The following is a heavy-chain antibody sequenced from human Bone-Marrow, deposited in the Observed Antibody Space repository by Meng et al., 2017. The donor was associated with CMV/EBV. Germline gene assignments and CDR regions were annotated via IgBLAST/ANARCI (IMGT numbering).Heavy chain of an antibody. CDR2: INPNNGDT. D-gene: IGHD3-16*01. Sequence: ASVKVSCKASGYTFTDYYIHWVRQAPGQGLEWKGWINPNNGDTNYAQKFQGRVTLTRDTSIYTAFMDLSRLRFDDTAIYYCAANLYDVNSLRALDFWGQGALVTVSS. J-gene: IGHJ4*02. V-gene: IGHV1-2*02. CDR1: GYTFTDYY. CDR3: AANLYDVNSLRALDF.